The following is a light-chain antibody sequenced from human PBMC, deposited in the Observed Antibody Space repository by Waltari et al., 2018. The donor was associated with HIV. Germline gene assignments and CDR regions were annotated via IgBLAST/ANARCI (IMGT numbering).Light chain of an antibody. J-gene: IGLJ2*01. CDR1: SSDLGVYKS. CDR2: EVS. Sequence: QSALTQPPSASGSPGQSVTISCTGASSDLGVYKSVPGYQQRPGKAPKVIISEVSKRSSGVPNRFSGSTSGNTASLTVSGLQADDEAEYFCSFYGGSNILVFGGGTKLTVL. CDR3: SFYGGSNILV. V-gene: IGLV2-8*01.